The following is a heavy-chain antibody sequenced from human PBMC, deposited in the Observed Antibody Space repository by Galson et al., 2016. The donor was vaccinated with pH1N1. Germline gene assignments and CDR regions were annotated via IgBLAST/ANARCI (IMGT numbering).Heavy chain of an antibody. V-gene: IGHV3-74*01. CDR1: GFIFSNSW. J-gene: IGHJ4*02. CDR2: TNGDGSNT. Sequence: SLRLSCAASGFIFSNSWMHWVRQAPGKGLLWVARTNGDGSNTNSADSVKGRFPISRDNAKNTLYLQMDSLTAEDTAVYFCAREVDPGGRWGQGTLVTVSS. D-gene: IGHD5-12*01. CDR3: AREVDPGGR.